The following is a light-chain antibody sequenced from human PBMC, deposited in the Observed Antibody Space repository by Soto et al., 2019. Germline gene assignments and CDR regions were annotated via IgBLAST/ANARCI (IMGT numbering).Light chain of an antibody. V-gene: IGKV3-20*01. CDR1: QSVSSSY. CDR3: QQYGSSLTWT. Sequence: EIVLTQSPATLSLCTGERATLSCRASQSVSSSYLAWYQQKPGQAPRLLIYGASSRATGIPDRFSGSGSGTDFTLTISRLEPEDFAVYYCQQYGSSLTWTFGQGTKVDI. J-gene: IGKJ1*01. CDR2: GAS.